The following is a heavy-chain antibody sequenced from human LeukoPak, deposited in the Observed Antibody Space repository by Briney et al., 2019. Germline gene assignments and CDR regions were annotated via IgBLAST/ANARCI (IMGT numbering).Heavy chain of an antibody. J-gene: IGHJ2*01. V-gene: IGHV3-21*01. Sequence: GGSLRLSCAAAGFTFSSYSMNWVRQAPGKGLEWVSSISYSGSDIYYADSVKGRFTISRDNAKNSLYLQMNSLRAVDTAVYYCASAALAYWYFALWGRGTLVTVSS. CDR1: GFTFSSYS. CDR2: ISYSGSDI. CDR3: ASAALAYWYFAL.